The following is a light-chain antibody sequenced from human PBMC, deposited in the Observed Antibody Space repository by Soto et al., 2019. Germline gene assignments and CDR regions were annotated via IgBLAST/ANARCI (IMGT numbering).Light chain of an antibody. CDR3: CSYTRSYTWV. Sequence: QSALTQPASVSGSPRQSITISCTGTSSDVGDGDFVSWYQQRPGNAPKLMIYKVSNRPSGVSNRFSASKSGNTASLTISGLQAEDEADYYCCSYTRSYTWVFGGGTKLTVL. CDR2: KVS. J-gene: IGLJ3*02. V-gene: IGLV2-14*01. CDR1: SSDVGDGDF.